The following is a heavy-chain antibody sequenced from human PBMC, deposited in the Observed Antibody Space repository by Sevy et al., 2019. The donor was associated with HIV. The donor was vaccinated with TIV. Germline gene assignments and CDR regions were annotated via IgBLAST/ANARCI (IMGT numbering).Heavy chain of an antibody. CDR1: GYTFTSYH. CDR3: ARGYGSLDY. D-gene: IGHD2-15*01. V-gene: IGHV1-46*01. J-gene: IGHJ4*02. CDR2: INPSGGST. Sequence: ASVKVSCRASGYTFTSYHMHWVRQAHGQGLEWMGIINPSGGSTKYAQKFQGRVTMTRDKSTSTVYMELSSLKSVDTAVYFCARGYGSLDYWGPGTPVTVSS.